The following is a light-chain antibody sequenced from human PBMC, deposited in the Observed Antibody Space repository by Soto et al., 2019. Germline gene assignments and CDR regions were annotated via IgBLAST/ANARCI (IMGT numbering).Light chain of an antibody. CDR3: QQYSTYSGT. Sequence: QLAKSPSSLSASIGDRGTITCRAGQGISTFLAWYQQTPRKAPKLLIYAASTLQSGVPSRFSGSGSGTDFTLTITSLQPGDFATYYCQQYSTYSGTFGQGTKVDI. CDR1: QGISTF. CDR2: AAS. J-gene: IGKJ1*01. V-gene: IGKV1-9*01.